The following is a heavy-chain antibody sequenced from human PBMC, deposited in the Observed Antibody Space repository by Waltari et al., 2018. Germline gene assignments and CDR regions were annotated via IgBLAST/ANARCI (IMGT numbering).Heavy chain of an antibody. J-gene: IGHJ4*02. CDR2: IIPIFGTA. D-gene: IGHD3-10*01. Sequence: QVQLVQSGAEVKKPGSSVKVSCKASGGTFSSYAISWVRQAPGQGLEWMGGIIPIFGTANYAQKFQGRVTITTDESTSTAYMELSSLRSEDTAVYYCAGGTYYYGSGSYYSFDYWGQGTLVTVSS. V-gene: IGHV1-69*05. CDR3: AGGTYYYGSGSYYSFDY. CDR1: GGTFSSYA.